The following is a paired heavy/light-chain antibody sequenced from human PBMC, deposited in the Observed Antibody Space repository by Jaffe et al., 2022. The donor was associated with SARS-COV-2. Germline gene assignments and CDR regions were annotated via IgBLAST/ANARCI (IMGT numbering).Light chain of an antibody. CDR1: QSVSSN. V-gene: IGKV3-15*01. CDR3: QQCNNWPLT. J-gene: IGKJ4*01. CDR2: GTS. Sequence: EIVLTQSPATLSVSPGERATLSCRASQSVSSNLAWYQQKPGQAPRLLVYGTSTRATGVPARFSGSGSGTEFTLTISSLQSEDFAVYYCQQCNNWPLTFGGGTKVEI.
Heavy chain of an antibody. CDR3: GRHQYYYASGTYYNYFDY. V-gene: IGHV4-39*01. CDR1: GGSISTSSTYY. CDR2: ISYSGTT. J-gene: IGHJ4*02. D-gene: IGHD3-10*01. Sequence: QLQLQESSPGLVKPSETLSLTCIVSGGSISTSSTYYWGWIRQPPGKGLEWIGIISYSGTTYYNPSLESRVTISADTSKNQFSLKLSSVAAADTAVYYCGRHQYYYASGTYYNYFDYWGQGALVTVSS.